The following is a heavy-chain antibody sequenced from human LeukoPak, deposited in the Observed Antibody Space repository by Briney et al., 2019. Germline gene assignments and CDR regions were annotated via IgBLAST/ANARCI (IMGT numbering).Heavy chain of an antibody. CDR2: ISGSGGST. Sequence: GGSLRLSCAASGFTFSSYAMSWVRQAPGKGLEWVSAISGSGGSTYYADSVKGRFTISRDNSKNTLYLQMNSLRAEDTAVYYCAKEPLLWFGELSYWFDPWGQGTLVTVSS. D-gene: IGHD3-10*01. CDR1: GFTFSSYA. V-gene: IGHV3-23*01. CDR3: AKEPLLWFGELSYWFDP. J-gene: IGHJ5*02.